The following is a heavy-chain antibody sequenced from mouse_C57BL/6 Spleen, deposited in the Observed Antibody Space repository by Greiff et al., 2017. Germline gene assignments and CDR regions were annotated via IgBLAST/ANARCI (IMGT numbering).Heavy chain of an antibody. CDR3: ARRGGSSYHCFDY. Sequence: QVQLQQPGAELVKPGASVKLSCKASGYTFTSYWMQWVKQRPGQGLAWIGEIDPSDSYTNYNQKFKGKATLTVDTSSSTAYMQLSSLTSEDSAVYYCARRGGSSYHCFDYWGQGTTLTVSS. CDR1: GYTFTSYW. J-gene: IGHJ2*01. D-gene: IGHD1-1*01. CDR2: IDPSDSYT. V-gene: IGHV1-50*01.